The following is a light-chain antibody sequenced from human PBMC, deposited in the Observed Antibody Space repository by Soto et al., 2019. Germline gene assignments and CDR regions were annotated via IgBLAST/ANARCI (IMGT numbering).Light chain of an antibody. J-gene: IGLJ1*01. CDR3: SSYTSSSTLG. CDR2: EVS. CDR1: SSDVGGYNY. Sequence: QSVLTQPASVSGSPGQSITISCTGTSSDVGGYNYVSWYQQHPGKAPKLMIYEVSNRPSRVSNRFSGSKSGNTASLTISGLQAEDEADYYCSSYTSSSTLGFGTGTKVTV. V-gene: IGLV2-14*01.